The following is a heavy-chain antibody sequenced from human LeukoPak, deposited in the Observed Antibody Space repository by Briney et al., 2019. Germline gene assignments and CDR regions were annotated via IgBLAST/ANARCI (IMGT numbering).Heavy chain of an antibody. CDR2: TYYRSKWYN. D-gene: IGHD3-10*01. CDR1: GDSVSSNSAA. Sequence: SQTLSLTFAISGDSVSSNSAAWNWIRQSPSRGLEWLGRTYYRSKWYNDYAVSVKSRITLIPATSNNQFSLHLNSVPPEDTAVYYFAREGDYGSGTPGAFDIWGQGTMVTVSS. CDR3: AREGDYGSGTPGAFDI. V-gene: IGHV6-1*01. J-gene: IGHJ3*02.